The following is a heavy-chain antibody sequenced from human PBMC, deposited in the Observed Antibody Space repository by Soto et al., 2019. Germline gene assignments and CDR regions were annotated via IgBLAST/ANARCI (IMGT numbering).Heavy chain of an antibody. CDR1: GFTVSSNY. D-gene: IGHD3-3*01. V-gene: IGHV3-53*01. J-gene: IGHJ6*02. CDR2: IYSGGST. Sequence: SLRLSCAASGFTVSSNYMSWVRQAPGKGLEWVSVIYSGGSTYYADSVKGRFTISRDNSKNTLYLQMNSLRAEDTAVYYCASNVGITIFGVAHYYGMDVWGQGTTVTVSS. CDR3: ASNVGITIFGVAHYYGMDV.